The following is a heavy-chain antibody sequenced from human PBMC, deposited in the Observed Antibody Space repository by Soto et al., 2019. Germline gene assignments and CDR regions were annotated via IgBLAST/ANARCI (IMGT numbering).Heavy chain of an antibody. CDR3: ARTGDGHHDFLDY. D-gene: IGHD1-1*01. CDR2: INQDGNED. CDR1: GFTFSSYW. V-gene: IGHV3-7*01. Sequence: AGSLRLCCAASGFTFSSYWMNWVRQAPGKGLEWVANINQDGNEDNLLDSVKGRFTISRDNAKNSLFLQMNSLRVDDTAVYYCARTGDGHHDFLDYWGQGALVTVSS. J-gene: IGHJ4*02.